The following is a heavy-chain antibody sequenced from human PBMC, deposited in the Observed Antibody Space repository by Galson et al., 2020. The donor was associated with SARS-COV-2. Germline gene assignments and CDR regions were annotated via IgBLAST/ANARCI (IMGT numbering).Heavy chain of an antibody. CDR1: GTSISRGSYS. D-gene: IGHD4-17*01. CDR3: ARLHYGEYAPEAFDI. CDR2: ISHSGAT. Sequence: SETLSLTCAVSGTSISRGSYSWNWIRQPPGKGLEWIGYISHSGATYYNPSLKSRVTISGDRSKNQFSLRLSSVTAADAAVYFCARLHYGEYAPEAFDIWGPGTRVTVAS. J-gene: IGHJ3*02. V-gene: IGHV4-30-2*01.